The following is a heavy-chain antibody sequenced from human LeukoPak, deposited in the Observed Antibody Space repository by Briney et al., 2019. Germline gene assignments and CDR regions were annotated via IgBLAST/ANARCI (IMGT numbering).Heavy chain of an antibody. J-gene: IGHJ4*02. Sequence: SETLSLTCAVYGGSFSGYYWSWIRQPPGKGLEWIGEINHSGSTNYNPSLKSRVTISVDTSKNQFSLKLSSVTAADTAVYYCAREYYDILTGRNGFDYWGQGTLVTVSS. V-gene: IGHV4-34*01. CDR3: AREYYDILTGRNGFDY. CDR2: INHSGST. CDR1: GGSFSGYY. D-gene: IGHD3-9*01.